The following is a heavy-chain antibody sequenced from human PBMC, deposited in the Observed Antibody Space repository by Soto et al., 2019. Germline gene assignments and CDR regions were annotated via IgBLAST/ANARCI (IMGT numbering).Heavy chain of an antibody. CDR2: IIPIFGTA. Sequence: GASVKVSCKASGGTFSSYAISWVRQAPGRGLEWMGGIIPIFGTANYAQKFQGRVTITADESTSTAYMELSSLRSEDTAVYYCARTYYYDSSGYYYHAFDIWGQGTMVT. V-gene: IGHV1-69*13. D-gene: IGHD3-22*01. J-gene: IGHJ3*02. CDR3: ARTYYYDSSGYYYHAFDI. CDR1: GGTFSSYA.